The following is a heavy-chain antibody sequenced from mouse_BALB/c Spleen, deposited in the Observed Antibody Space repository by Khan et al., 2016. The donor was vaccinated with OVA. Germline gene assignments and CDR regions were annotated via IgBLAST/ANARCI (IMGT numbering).Heavy chain of an antibody. CDR3: TRDGIDY. CDR1: GYTFTTYW. J-gene: IGHJ2*01. CDR2: INPTSGYT. D-gene: IGHD2-3*01. Sequence: QVQLQQSGAELVKPGASVKMSCKASGYTFTTYWMHWVKQRPGQGLQWIGDINPTSGYTNYNDKFKDRATLTADKSSSTAYMQLTSLTSEDSAVYSCTRDGIDYWGQGTTLTVSS. V-gene: IGHV1-7*01.